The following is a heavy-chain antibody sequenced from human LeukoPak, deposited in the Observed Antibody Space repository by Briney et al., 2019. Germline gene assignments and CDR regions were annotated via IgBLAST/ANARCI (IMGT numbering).Heavy chain of an antibody. CDR3: ARLQYCSGTSCYWFDP. CDR2: IYRTGST. D-gene: IGHD2-2*01. Sequence: SETLSLTCAVYGGSLNGYSWSWIRQPLGKGLEWIGYIYRTGSTYYNPSLKSRVTISVDTSKNQFSLRLSSVTAADTAVYYCARLQYCSGTSCYWFDPWGQGTLVTVSS. J-gene: IGHJ5*02. CDR1: GGSLNGYS. V-gene: IGHV4-30-2*01.